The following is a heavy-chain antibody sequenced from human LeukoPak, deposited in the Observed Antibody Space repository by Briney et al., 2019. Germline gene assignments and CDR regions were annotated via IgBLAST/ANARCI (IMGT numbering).Heavy chain of an antibody. CDR1: GYTFTSYG. Sequence: ASVKVSCKASGYTFTSYGISWVRQAPGQGLEWMGWISAYNGNTNYAQKLQGRVTMTTDTSTSTAYMALRSLRSDDTAVYYCARDKGVVRGVISYFDYWGQGTLVTVSS. V-gene: IGHV1-18*01. D-gene: IGHD3-10*01. CDR2: ISAYNGNT. CDR3: ARDKGVVRGVISYFDY. J-gene: IGHJ4*02.